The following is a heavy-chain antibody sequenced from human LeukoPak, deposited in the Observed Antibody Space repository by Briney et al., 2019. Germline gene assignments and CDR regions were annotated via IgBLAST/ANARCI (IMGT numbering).Heavy chain of an antibody. CDR3: ARHDILTGYYEMGYFDY. CDR2: IYYSGST. V-gene: IGHV4-59*08. CDR1: GGSISSYY. D-gene: IGHD3-9*01. J-gene: IGHJ4*02. Sequence: SETLSLTCTVSGGSISSYYWSWIRQPPGKGLEWIGYIYYSGSTNYNPSLKSRVTISVDTSKNQFSLKLSSVTAADTAVYYCARHDILTGYYEMGYFDYWGQGTLVTVSS.